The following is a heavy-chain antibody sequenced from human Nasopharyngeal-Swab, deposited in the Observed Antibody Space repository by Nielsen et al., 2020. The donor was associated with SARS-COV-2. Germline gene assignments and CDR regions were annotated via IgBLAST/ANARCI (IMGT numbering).Heavy chain of an antibody. CDR1: GFTFSSYE. CDR2: ISSSSSYI. J-gene: IGHJ4*02. Sequence: GESLKISCAASGFTFSSYEMNWVRQAPGKGLEWVSYISSSSSYIYYADSVKGRFTISRDNAKNSLYLQMNSLRAEDTAVYYCAYYDSSGYRGLGYWGQGTLVTVSS. D-gene: IGHD3-22*01. V-gene: IGHV3-21*05. CDR3: AYYDSSGYRGLGY.